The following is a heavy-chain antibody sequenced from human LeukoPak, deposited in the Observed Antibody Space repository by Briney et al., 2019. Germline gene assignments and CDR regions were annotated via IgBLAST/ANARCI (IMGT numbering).Heavy chain of an antibody. J-gene: IGHJ4*02. D-gene: IGHD1-1*01. Sequence: PGGSLRLSCAASGFMFSTNWMCWVRQAPGKGLEWVANINQDGSEEYYVDSVKGRFTISRDNAKNSLYLQTNSLRAEDTAVYYCARSPATGTTDSWGQGTLVTVSS. CDR2: INQDGSEE. CDR1: GFMFSTNW. CDR3: ARSPATGTTDS. V-gene: IGHV3-7*01.